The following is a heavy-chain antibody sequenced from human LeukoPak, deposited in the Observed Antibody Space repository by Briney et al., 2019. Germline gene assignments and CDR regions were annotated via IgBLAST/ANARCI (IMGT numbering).Heavy chain of an antibody. V-gene: IGHV1-69*01. Sequence: SVKVSCKASGGTFSSYAISWVRQAPGQGLEWMGGIIPIFGTANYAQKFQGRVTITADESTSTAYMELSSLRSEDTAVYYCARLGMTTVTTADYWGQGALVTVSS. CDR2: IIPIFGTA. J-gene: IGHJ4*02. D-gene: IGHD4-17*01. CDR1: GGTFSSYA. CDR3: ARLGMTTVTTADY.